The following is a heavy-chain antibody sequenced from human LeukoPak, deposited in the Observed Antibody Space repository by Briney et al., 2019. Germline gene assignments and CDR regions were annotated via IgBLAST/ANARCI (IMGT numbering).Heavy chain of an antibody. D-gene: IGHD3-3*01. CDR2: ISSNGGST. CDR3: ARGGYYDFWSGPFDY. V-gene: IGHV3-64*01. Sequence: GGSLGLSCAASGFTFSSYAMHWVRQAPGKGLEYVSAISSNGGSTYYANSVKGRFTISRDNSKNTLYLQMGSLRAEDMAVYYCARGGYYDFWSGPFDYWGQGTLVTVSS. J-gene: IGHJ4*02. CDR1: GFTFSSYA.